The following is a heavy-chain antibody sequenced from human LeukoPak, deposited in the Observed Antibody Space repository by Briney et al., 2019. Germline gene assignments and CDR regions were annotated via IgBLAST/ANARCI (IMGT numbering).Heavy chain of an antibody. D-gene: IGHD3-10*01. V-gene: IGHV4-59*02. CDR2: IYYSGST. Sequence: PGGSLRLSCAASGFTVDSTYMSWVRQAPGKGLEWIGYIYYSGSTYYNPSLKSRVTISVDTSKNQFSLKLRSMTAADTAVYYCARVCYYGSGSYGDWFDPWGQGILVTVSS. J-gene: IGHJ5*02. CDR1: GFTVDSTY. CDR3: ARVCYYGSGSYGDWFDP.